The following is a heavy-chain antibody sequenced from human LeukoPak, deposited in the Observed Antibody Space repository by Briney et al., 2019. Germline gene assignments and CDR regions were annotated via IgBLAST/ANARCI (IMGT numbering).Heavy chain of an antibody. J-gene: IGHJ4*02. CDR1: GFTFSSYW. D-gene: IGHD3-10*01. CDR3: STEGYYGSGSYYH. Sequence: GGSLRLSCAASGFTFSSYWMSWVRQAPGKGLEWVSNIMQDGSEKYYVDSVKGRFTIPRDNAKNSLYLQMNSLRAEDTAVYYCSTEGYYGSGSYYHWGQGTLVTVSS. V-gene: IGHV3-7*01. CDR2: IMQDGSEK.